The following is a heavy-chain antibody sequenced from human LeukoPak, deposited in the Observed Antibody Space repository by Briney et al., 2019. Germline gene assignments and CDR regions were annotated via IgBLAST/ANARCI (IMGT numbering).Heavy chain of an antibody. Sequence: PSETLSLTCTVSGYSISSGYYWSWIRQPPGKSLEWIGEINHSGSTNYNPSLKSRVTISVDTSKNQFSLKLSSVTAADTAMYYCARGGYLFGYWGPGIQVTVSS. D-gene: IGHD3-22*01. V-gene: IGHV4-38-2*02. CDR1: GYSISSGYY. J-gene: IGHJ4*02. CDR3: ARGGYLFGY. CDR2: INHSGST.